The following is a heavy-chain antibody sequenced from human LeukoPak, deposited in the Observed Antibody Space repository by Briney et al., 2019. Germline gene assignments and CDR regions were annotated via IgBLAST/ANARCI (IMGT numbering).Heavy chain of an antibody. Sequence: PSETLSLTCTVSGGSISSYYWSWIRQPPGKGLEWIGYIYYSGSTNYNPSLKSRVTISVDTSKNQFSLKLSSVTAADTAVYYCARDLLITTVPSYWYFDLWGRGTLVTVSS. CDR2: IYYSGST. V-gene: IGHV4-59*01. CDR1: GGSISSYY. CDR3: ARDLLITTVPSYWYFDL. J-gene: IGHJ2*01. D-gene: IGHD4-17*01.